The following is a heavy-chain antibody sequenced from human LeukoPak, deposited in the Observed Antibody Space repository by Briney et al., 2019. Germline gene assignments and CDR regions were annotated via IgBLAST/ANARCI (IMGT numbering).Heavy chain of an antibody. J-gene: IGHJ3*02. V-gene: IGHV1-2*02. CDR3: ARTGAGDAFDI. CDR1: GYTFTDDY. D-gene: IGHD6-19*01. CDR2: INPNSGGT. Sequence: ASVKVSCKASGYTFTDDYVHWVRQAPGQGLEWMGWINPNSGGTNYAQKFQGRVTITRDTSISTAYMELSRLRSDDTAVYYCARTGAGDAFDIWGQGTMVTVSS.